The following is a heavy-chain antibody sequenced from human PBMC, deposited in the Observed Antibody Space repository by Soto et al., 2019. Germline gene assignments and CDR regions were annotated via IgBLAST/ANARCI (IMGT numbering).Heavy chain of an antibody. D-gene: IGHD6-6*01. Sequence: GGSLRLSCVASGFTFSSYGMHWVRQAPGKGLEWVAVIWYDGSNKYYVDSVKGRFTISRDNSKNTLYLQMNSLRAEDTAVYYCGRDDGGSSSGRVFDYWGQGTLVTVSS. J-gene: IGHJ4*02. V-gene: IGHV3-33*01. CDR2: IWYDGSNK. CDR3: GRDDGGSSSGRVFDY. CDR1: GFTFSSYG.